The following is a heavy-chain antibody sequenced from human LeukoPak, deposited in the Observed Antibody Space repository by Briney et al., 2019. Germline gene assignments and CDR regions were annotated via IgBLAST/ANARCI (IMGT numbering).Heavy chain of an antibody. Sequence: GGSLRLSCAASGLTFSRHAMSWVRQAPGKGLEWVAGISSSGGVTYYLDSVKGRFTISRDNSKNTLYLQMNSLRAEDTAVYYCAKDVNMWLRTVDYWGQGTLVTVSS. V-gene: IGHV3-23*01. J-gene: IGHJ4*02. CDR1: GLTFSRHA. D-gene: IGHD2-21*01. CDR2: ISSSGGVT. CDR3: AKDVNMWLRTVDY.